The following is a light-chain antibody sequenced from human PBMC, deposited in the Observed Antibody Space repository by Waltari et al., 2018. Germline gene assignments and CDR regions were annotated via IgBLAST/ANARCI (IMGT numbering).Light chain of an antibody. CDR3: LQHDSYPLT. CDR2: SSK. V-gene: IGKV1-17*01. Sequence: DIPMPQSPSSLSASVGDTVTITCRPSQRITNYVNWFQQKPGKAPQLLIFSSKTLQTGVPSRFSGSGSGTDFTLTISGLQPEDFATYYCLQHDSYPLTFGGGTTVEIK. CDR1: QRITNY. J-gene: IGKJ4*01.